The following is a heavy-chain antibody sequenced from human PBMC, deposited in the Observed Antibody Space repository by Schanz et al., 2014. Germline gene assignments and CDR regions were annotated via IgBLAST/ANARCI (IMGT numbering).Heavy chain of an antibody. J-gene: IGHJ4*02. CDR2: IRPDGSDQ. CDR3: AAGGGFLIDY. V-gene: IGHV3-7*01. Sequence: EVQLVESGGGLVKPGGSLRLSCAASGFTSSNAWMSWVRQAPGKGLEWVAIIRPDGSDQHYVDSVKGRFTISRDNAKSSLYLQMNSLRAEDTAVYYCAAGGGFLIDYWGQGTLVTVSS. CDR1: GFTSSNAW. D-gene: IGHD2-15*01.